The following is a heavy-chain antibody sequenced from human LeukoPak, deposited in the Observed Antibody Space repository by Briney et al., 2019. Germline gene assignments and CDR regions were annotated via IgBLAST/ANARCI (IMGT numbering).Heavy chain of an antibody. Sequence: PSETLSLTCGVDGGSFSGYDWSWVRQPPGKGLEWIGEINYGGGTNYNPSLKSRVTISVDTSKNQFSLKVRSVTAADTAVYFCARGLGWKVTPMGLFYMDVWGEGATVTVSS. CDR1: GGSFSGYD. CDR2: INYGGGT. CDR3: ARGLGWKVTPMGLFYMDV. V-gene: IGHV4-34*01. J-gene: IGHJ6*03. D-gene: IGHD1-1*01.